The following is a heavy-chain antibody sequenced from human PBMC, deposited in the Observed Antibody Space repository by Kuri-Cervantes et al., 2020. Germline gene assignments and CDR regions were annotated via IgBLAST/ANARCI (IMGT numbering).Heavy chain of an antibody. V-gene: IGHV3-21*01. CDR3: ARDDVTTSGLVYYYGMDV. CDR1: GFIFSSYS. J-gene: IGHJ6*02. D-gene: IGHD3/OR15-3a*01. CDR2: ISSSSSYI. Sequence: GESLKISCAASGFIFSSYSMNWVRQAPGKGLEWVSSISSSSSYIYYADSVKGRFTISRDNDKNSLYLQMNSLRAEDTAVYYCARDDVTTSGLVYYYGMDVWGQGTTVTVSS.